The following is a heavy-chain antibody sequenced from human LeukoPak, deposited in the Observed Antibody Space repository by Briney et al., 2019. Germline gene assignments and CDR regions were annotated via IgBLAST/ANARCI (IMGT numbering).Heavy chain of an antibody. V-gene: IGHV1-2*02. Sequence: ASVKVSCKASGGTFSSYAISWVRQAPGQGLEWMGWINPNSGGTNYAQKFQGRVTMTRDTSISTAYMELSRLRSDDTAVYYCAREELHWFDPWGQGTLVTVSS. D-gene: IGHD1-26*01. CDR3: AREELHWFDP. CDR2: INPNSGGT. J-gene: IGHJ5*02. CDR1: GGTFSSYA.